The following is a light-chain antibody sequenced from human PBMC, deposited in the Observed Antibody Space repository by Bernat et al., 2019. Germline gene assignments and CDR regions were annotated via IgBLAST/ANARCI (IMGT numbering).Light chain of an antibody. CDR2: RNN. CDR1: SNNVGNQG. V-gene: IGLV10-54*04. J-gene: IGLJ2*01. Sequence: QAGPTQPPSVSKGLRQTATLTCTGNSNNVGNQGAAWLQQHQGHPPKLLSYRNNNRPSGISESFSASRSGNTASLTITGLQPEDEADYYCSAWDSSLSALVFGGGTELTVL. CDR3: SAWDSSLSALV.